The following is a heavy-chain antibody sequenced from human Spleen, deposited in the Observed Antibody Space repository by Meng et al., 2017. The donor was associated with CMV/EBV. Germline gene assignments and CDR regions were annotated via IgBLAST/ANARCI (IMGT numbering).Heavy chain of an antibody. CDR2: IIPIFETP. CDR1: GGTFSNHA. CDR3: VKEEGFDN. Sequence: KVSCKASGGTFSNHATSWVRQAPGQGLEYMGMIIPIFETPKYAQKFQGRLTITTDKSTNTVYMELSSLRFEDTAMYYCVKEEGFDNWGQGTLVTVSS. J-gene: IGHJ4*02. V-gene: IGHV1-69*05.